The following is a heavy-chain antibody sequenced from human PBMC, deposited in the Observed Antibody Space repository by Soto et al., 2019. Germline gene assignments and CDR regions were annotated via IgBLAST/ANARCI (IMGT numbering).Heavy chain of an antibody. CDR2: IDSGGST. CDR3: ARSIPQDL. Sequence: EVQLVESGGGLIQPGGSLRLSCAAAGFTVSSDYMTWVRQAPGKGLEWVSVIDSGGSTYYTDSVKGRFTISRDKSKNILCLQIDSLRDEDTAVYYCARSIPQDLGGEGTLVTVSS. CDR1: GFTVSSDY. D-gene: IGHD2-21*01. V-gene: IGHV3-53*01. J-gene: IGHJ4*02.